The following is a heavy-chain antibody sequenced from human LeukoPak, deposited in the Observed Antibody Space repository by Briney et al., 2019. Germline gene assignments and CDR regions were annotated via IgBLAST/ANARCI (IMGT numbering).Heavy chain of an antibody. CDR3: TRLALEGFDY. J-gene: IGHJ4*02. CDR1: GFTFSGSA. Sequence: GGSLRLSCAASGFTFSGSAMHWVRQASGKGLEWVGRIRSKANGYATAYAASVKDRFTISRDDSKNTAYLQMNSLKTEDTAVYYCTRLALEGFDYWGQGTLVTVSS. V-gene: IGHV3-73*01. CDR2: IRSKANGYAT.